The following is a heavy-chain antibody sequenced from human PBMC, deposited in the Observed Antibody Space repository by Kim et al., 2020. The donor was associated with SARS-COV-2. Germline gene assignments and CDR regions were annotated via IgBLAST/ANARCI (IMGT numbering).Heavy chain of an antibody. CDR1: GFTFSSYS. D-gene: IGHD2-2*01. Sequence: GGSVRLSCAGSGFTFSSYSINWVRQAPGKGLEWVSSISSNSSYIYYADSLKGRFTISRDNAKNSLYLQMNSLRAEDTAVYYCARWGLADMRGMDVWGQGT. J-gene: IGHJ6*02. CDR3: ARWGLADMRGMDV. V-gene: IGHV3-21*01. CDR2: ISSNSSYI.